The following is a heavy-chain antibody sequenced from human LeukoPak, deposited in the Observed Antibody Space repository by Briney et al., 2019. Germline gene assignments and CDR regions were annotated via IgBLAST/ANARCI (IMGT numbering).Heavy chain of an antibody. Sequence: SETLSLTCTVSGGSISSYYWSWIRQPPGKGLEWIGYIYYSGSTNYNPSLKSRVTISVDTSKNQFSLKLSSVTAADTAVYYCARIRTLGPLWFGELLSDYWGQGTLVTVSS. CDR2: IYYSGST. D-gene: IGHD3-10*01. CDR1: GGSISSYY. CDR3: ARIRTLGPLWFGELLSDY. J-gene: IGHJ4*02. V-gene: IGHV4-59*08.